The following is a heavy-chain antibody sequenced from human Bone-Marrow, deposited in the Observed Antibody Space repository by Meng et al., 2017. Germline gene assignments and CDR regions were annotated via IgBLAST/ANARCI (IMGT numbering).Heavy chain of an antibody. CDR1: GYTFTSYY. Sequence: QGQLVQSGEEVKKPEASVKVSCKASGYTFTSYYMHWVRQAPGQGLEWMGIINPSGGSTNSAQKFQGRVTMTRDTSTSTVYMELSSLRSEDTAVYYCARDEDISAAGKLFGDYWGQGTLVTVSS. D-gene: IGHD6-25*01. CDR2: INPSGGST. J-gene: IGHJ4*02. CDR3: ARDEDISAAGKLFGDY. V-gene: IGHV1-46*01.